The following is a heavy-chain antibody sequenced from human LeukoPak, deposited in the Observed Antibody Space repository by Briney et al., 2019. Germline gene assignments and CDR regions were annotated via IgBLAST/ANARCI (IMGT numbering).Heavy chain of an antibody. J-gene: IGHJ6*02. CDR3: ARPGSYCSGGGCYSAHALDV. V-gene: IGHV1-18*01. Sequence: ASVKVSCKASGYTFTSYGISWVRQAPGQGLEWMGWISAYNGNTNYAQKLQGRVTMTTDTSTSTAYMELRSLRSDDTAVYYCARPGSYCSGGGCYSAHALDVWGQGTTVTVSS. CDR1: GYTFTSYG. CDR2: ISAYNGNT. D-gene: IGHD2-15*01.